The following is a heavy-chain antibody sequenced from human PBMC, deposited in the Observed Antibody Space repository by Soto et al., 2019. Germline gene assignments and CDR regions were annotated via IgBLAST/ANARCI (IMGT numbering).Heavy chain of an antibody. CDR1: GGSFSSYY. D-gene: IGHD6-6*01. Sequence: SETLSLTCTVSGGSFSSYYWSWIRQPAGKGLEWIGRIYTNEITNYNPTLKSRVTMSVDTSKKQFSLNMTSVTAADTAVYFCAREVAVAARSLDYWGQGTLVTVSS. J-gene: IGHJ4*02. V-gene: IGHV4-4*07. CDR3: AREVAVAARSLDY. CDR2: IYTNEIT.